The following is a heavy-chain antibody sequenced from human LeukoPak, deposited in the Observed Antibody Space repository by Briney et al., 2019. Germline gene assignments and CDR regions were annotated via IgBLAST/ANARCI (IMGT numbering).Heavy chain of an antibody. V-gene: IGHV1-8*01. D-gene: IGHD6-13*01. CDR2: MNPNSGNT. CDR1: GYTFTSYD. CDR3: ARSDCSSWYFLNVY. Sequence: ASVKVSCKASGYTFTSYDINWVRQATGQGLEWMGWMNPNSGNTGYAQKFQGRVTMTRNTSISTAYMELSSLRSEDTAVYYCARSDCSSWYFLNVYWGQGTLVTVSS. J-gene: IGHJ4*02.